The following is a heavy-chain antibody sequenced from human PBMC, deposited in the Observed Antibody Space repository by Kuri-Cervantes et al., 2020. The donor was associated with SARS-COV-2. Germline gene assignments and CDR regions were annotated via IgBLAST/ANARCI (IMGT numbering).Heavy chain of an antibody. J-gene: IGHJ3*02. Sequence: ASVKVSCKVSGYTLTELSMHWVRQAPGKGLEWMGGFDPEDGETIYAQKFQGRVTMTEDTSTDTAYMELSSLRSEDTAVYYCARSEAARVLRFLEWFVLRAFDIWGQGTVVTVSS. D-gene: IGHD3-3*01. CDR1: GYTLTELS. V-gene: IGHV1-24*01. CDR2: FDPEDGET. CDR3: ARSEAARVLRFLEWFVLRAFDI.